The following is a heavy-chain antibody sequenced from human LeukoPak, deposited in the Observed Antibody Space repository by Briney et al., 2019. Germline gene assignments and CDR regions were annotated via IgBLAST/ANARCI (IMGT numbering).Heavy chain of an antibody. CDR2: ISYNGSNK. CDR3: AKDTGAGYCSGGNCLDAFHI. V-gene: IGHV3-30*04. CDR1: GFTFSSYA. D-gene: IGHD2-15*01. J-gene: IGHJ3*02. Sequence: PGGSLRLSCAASGFTFSSYAMHWVRQAPGKGLEWVAVISYNGSNKYYADSVKGRFTISRDNSKNTLYLQMNSLRVEDTALYYCAKDTGAGYCSGGNCLDAFHIWGQGTMVTVSS.